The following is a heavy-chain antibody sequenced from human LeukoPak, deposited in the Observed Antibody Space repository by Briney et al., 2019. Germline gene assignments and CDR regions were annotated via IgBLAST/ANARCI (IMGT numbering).Heavy chain of an antibody. CDR3: SRYRGDSDAFDM. D-gene: IGHD3-16*01. V-gene: IGHV3-73*01. CDR1: GFILSESA. CDR2: IRSKANNYAT. Sequence: PGGSLRLSCAASGFILSESAIHWVRQAFGKGLEWVGRIRSKANNYATAYAASVKGRFTISRDESKKTTYLQMNSLKTGDSAVYYCSRYRGDSDAFDMWGQGTMVTVSS. J-gene: IGHJ3*02.